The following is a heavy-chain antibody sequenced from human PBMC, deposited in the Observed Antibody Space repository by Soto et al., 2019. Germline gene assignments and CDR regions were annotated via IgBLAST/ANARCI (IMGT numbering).Heavy chain of an antibody. Sequence: QITLRESGPALVQPTQTLTLTCTFSGFSLNSRGVGVAWVRQPPGKALECLGIVYWDDDKRYRPSLRSRLSIRKDTPKNQVVLTLTNTDPVDTATYYCVHRGAADETGMGFAFWGQGSVVTVSP. CDR1: GFSLNSRGVG. CDR3: VHRGAADETGMGFAF. D-gene: IGHD1-26*01. CDR2: VYWDDDK. V-gene: IGHV2-5*02. J-gene: IGHJ4*02.